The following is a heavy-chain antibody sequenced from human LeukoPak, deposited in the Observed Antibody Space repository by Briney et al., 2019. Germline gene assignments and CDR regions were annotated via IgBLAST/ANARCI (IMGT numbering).Heavy chain of an antibody. J-gene: IGHJ5*01. Sequence: SETLSLTFTVSGGSIRNYYWSWIRQSPGKGLEWIGYIHYSGSTKYSPSLRSRVDISVDMSKNQFSLNLTSVNAADTAVYFCARRGSALWSGELLEGWFDSWGQGALVTVTS. CDR2: IHYSGST. D-gene: IGHD3-10*01. CDR1: GGSIRNYY. CDR3: ARRGSALWSGELLEGWFDS. V-gene: IGHV4-59*08.